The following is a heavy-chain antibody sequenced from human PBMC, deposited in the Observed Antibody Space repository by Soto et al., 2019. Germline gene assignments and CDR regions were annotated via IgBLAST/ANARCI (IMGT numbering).Heavy chain of an antibody. CDR2: IYPGDSDT. V-gene: IGHV5-51*01. J-gene: IGHJ4*02. CDR3: ARTHSYGQYYFDY. D-gene: IGHD5-18*01. CDR1: GYTFTSYW. Sequence: PGESLKISCRGSGYTFTSYWIGWVRQMPGKGLECMGIIYPGDSDTRYSPSFQGQVTISADKSISTAYLQWSSLKASDTAMYYCARTHSYGQYYFDYWGQGTLVTVS.